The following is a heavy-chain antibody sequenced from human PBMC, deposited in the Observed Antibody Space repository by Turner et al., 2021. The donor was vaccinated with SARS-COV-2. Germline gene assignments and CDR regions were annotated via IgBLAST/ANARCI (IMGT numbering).Heavy chain of an antibody. CDR3: AKDDNYDFWTGYYMY. CDR1: GFTFSSYG. Sequence: QVQLVESGGGVVQPGRSLRLSCAVSGFTFSSYGMHWVRQAPGKGLEWVAVISYDGSNKYYADSVKGRFTISRDNSKNTLYLQMNSLRAEDTAVYYCAKDDNYDFWTGYYMYWGQGTLVTVSS. CDR2: ISYDGSNK. J-gene: IGHJ4*02. D-gene: IGHD3-3*01. V-gene: IGHV3-30*18.